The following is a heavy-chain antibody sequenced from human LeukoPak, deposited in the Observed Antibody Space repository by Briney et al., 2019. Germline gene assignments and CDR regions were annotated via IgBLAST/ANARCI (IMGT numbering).Heavy chain of an antibody. CDR2: IHYSGNT. D-gene: IGHD2-2*01. CDR3: ARGRYCSATICSGGDAFDI. V-gene: IGHV4-59*11. J-gene: IGHJ3*02. CDR1: GGSINSHY. Sequence: SQTPSLTCIVSGGSINSHYWRCLRDPPQKGLECSVFIHYSGNTNYDASLKSRVSMSIDTSMNQFCLRLSSLTAADTAVYYCARGRYCSATICSGGDAFDIWGQGTVVTVSS.